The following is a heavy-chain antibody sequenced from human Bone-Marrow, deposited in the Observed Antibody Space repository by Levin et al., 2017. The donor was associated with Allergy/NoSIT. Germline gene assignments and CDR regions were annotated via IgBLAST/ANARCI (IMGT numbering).Heavy chain of an antibody. Sequence: SSETLSLTCTVSGGSFTIYYWSWVRQSPGKGLEWIGRIYTSGSTTYNPSFESRVSMSVDMSRNHLSLKLRSLTAADTAVYYCAGHCSTTDCYNHDVFDVWGQGTSVTVSS. D-gene: IGHD2-2*01. J-gene: IGHJ3*01. CDR2: IYTSGST. CDR3: AGHCSTTDCYNHDVFDV. V-gene: IGHV4-4*07. CDR1: GGSFTIYY.